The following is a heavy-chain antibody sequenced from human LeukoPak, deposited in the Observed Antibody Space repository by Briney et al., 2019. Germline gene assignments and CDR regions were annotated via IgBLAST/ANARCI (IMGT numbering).Heavy chain of an antibody. V-gene: IGHV3-7*01. Sequence: GGSLRLSCAASGFTFSSNWMSWVRQAPGKGLEWVANIDQGGSGKYYVDSVKGRFTISRDNSKNTLYLQMNSLRAEDTAVYYCAKLPGGSGSYFDYYYGMDVWGKGTTVTVSS. J-gene: IGHJ6*04. CDR1: GFTFSSNW. CDR3: AKLPGGSGSYFDYYYGMDV. CDR2: IDQGGSGK. D-gene: IGHD3-10*01.